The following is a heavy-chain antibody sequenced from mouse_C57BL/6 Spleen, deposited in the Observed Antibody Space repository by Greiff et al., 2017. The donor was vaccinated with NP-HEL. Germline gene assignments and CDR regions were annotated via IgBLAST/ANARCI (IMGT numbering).Heavy chain of an antibody. CDR1: GYTFTSYW. J-gene: IGHJ3*01. Sequence: QVQLKQPGAELVKPGASVKMSCKASGYTFTSYWITWVKQRPGQGLEWIGDIYPGSGSTNYNEKFKSKATLTVDTSSSTAYMQLSSLTSEDSAVYYCARPGSSGPFFAYWGQGTLVTVSA. CDR3: ARPGSSGPFFAY. D-gene: IGHD3-2*02. V-gene: IGHV1-55*01. CDR2: IYPGSGST.